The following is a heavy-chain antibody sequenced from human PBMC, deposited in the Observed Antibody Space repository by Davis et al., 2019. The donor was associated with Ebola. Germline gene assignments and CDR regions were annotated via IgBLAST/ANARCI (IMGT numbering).Heavy chain of an antibody. CDR2: IKQDGSEK. D-gene: IGHD3-10*01. CDR1: GFTFSSYW. Sequence: GESLKISCAASGFTFSSYWMSWVRQAPGKGLEWVANIKQDGSEKYYVDSVKGRFTISRDNSKNTLYLQMNSLRVDDTAVYYCARDLWFGELSDYWGQGTLVTVSS. J-gene: IGHJ4*02. V-gene: IGHV3-7*03. CDR3: ARDLWFGELSDY.